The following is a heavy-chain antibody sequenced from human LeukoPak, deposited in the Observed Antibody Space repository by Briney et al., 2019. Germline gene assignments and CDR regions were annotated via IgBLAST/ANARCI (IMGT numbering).Heavy chain of an antibody. CDR1: GFTFSSYE. J-gene: IGHJ6*02. CDR2: ISSSGSTI. V-gene: IGHV3-48*03. CDR3: ARDRLWFGELTYSGMDV. Sequence: GGSPRLSCAASGFTFSSYEMNWVRQAPGKGLEWVSYISSSGSTIYYADSVKGRFTISRDNAKNSLYLQMNSLRAEDTAVYYCARDRLWFGELTYSGMDVWGQGTTVTVSS. D-gene: IGHD3-10*01.